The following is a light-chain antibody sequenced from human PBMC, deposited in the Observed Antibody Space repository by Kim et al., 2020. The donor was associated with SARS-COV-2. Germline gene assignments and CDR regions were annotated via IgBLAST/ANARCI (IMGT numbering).Light chain of an antibody. CDR2: RNN. J-gene: IGLJ3*02. CDR1: SSNIGSNY. CDR3: AAWDDSLSGSWV. V-gene: IGLV1-47*01. Sequence: RVTLSLSGSSSNIGSNYVYWYQQLPGTAPKLLIYRNNQRPSGVPDRFSGSKSGTSASLAISGLRSEDEADYYCAAWDDSLSGSWVFGGGTQLTVL.